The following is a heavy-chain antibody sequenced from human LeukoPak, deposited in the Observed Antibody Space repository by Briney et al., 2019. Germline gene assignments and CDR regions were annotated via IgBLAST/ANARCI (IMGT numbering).Heavy chain of an antibody. J-gene: IGHJ4*02. V-gene: IGHV4-34*01. Sequence: SETLSLTCAVYGGSFSGYYWSWIRQPPGKGLEWIGEINHSGSTNYNPSLKSRVTISVDTSKNQFSLKLSSVTAADTAVYYCARGVRRDIVAAARGYYFDYWGQGTLVTVSS. CDR3: ARGVRRDIVAAARGYYFDY. CDR2: INHSGST. CDR1: GGSFSGYY. D-gene: IGHD5-12*01.